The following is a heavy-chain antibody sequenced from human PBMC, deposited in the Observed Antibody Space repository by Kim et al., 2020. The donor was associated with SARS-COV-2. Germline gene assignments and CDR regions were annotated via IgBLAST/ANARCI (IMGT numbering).Heavy chain of an antibody. D-gene: IGHD3-22*01. Sequence: SETLSLTCTVSGGSISSYYWSWIRQPPGKGLEWIGYIYYSGSTNYNPSLKSRVTISVDTSKNQFSLKLSSVTAADTAVYYCARGQYYYDSSGYYYFWYFQHWGQGTLVTVSS. CDR1: GGSISSYY. CDR3: ARGQYYYDSSGYYYFWYFQH. J-gene: IGHJ1*01. V-gene: IGHV4-59*08. CDR2: IYYSGST.